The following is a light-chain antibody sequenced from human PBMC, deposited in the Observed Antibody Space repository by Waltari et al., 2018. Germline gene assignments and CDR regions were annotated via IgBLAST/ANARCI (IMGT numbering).Light chain of an antibody. CDR1: PNLRTQ. CDR3: QQSFSSPWT. V-gene: IGKV1-39*01. Sequence: DIQMTQSPSSLSASVGDTVTVTCRASPNLRTQLNWYQQKPATAPKLLIYGASTLQRGVPSRFSGSASGTDFTLTVTNLQPDDFAVYFCQQSFSSPWTFGQGTRV. CDR2: GAS. J-gene: IGKJ1*01.